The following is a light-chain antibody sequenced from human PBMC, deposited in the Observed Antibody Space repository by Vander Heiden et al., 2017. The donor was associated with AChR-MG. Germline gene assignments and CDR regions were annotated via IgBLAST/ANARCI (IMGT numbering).Light chain of an antibody. J-gene: IGLJ1*01. Sequence: SYELTQPPSVSVSPGQTASITCSGDKLGAKYACWYQQKPGQSPVLVIYQDSKRPAGIPERFSGSNSGNTATLTISGTQAMDEADYYCQAWDSSTAVFGTGTKVHRP. CDR2: QDS. CDR1: KLGAKY. V-gene: IGLV3-1*01. CDR3: QAWDSSTAV.